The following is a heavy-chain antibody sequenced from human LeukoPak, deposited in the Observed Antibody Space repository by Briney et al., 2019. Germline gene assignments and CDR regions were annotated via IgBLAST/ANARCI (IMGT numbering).Heavy chain of an antibody. J-gene: IGHJ6*02. Sequence: GRSLRLSCAASGFTFGTYDMHWVRQAPSKGPEWVALISYDGSNKYYADSVEGRFTISRDNSKNMLYLQMNGLRVEDMAVYYCAKERYSSGWYRADYYHYGMDVWGPGATVTVSS. CDR1: GFTFGTYD. D-gene: IGHD6-19*01. CDR3: AKERYSSGWYRADYYHYGMDV. V-gene: IGHV3-30*18. CDR2: ISYDGSNK.